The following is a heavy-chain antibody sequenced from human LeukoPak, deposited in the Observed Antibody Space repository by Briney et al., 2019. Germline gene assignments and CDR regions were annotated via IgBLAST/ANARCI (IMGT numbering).Heavy chain of an antibody. CDR3: ARFSSSWIYYFDY. D-gene: IGHD6-13*01. V-gene: IGHV3-48*01. CDR2: ISSSSSTI. Sequence: PGGSLRLSCAASGFTFSGAAMTWVRQAPGKGLEWVSYISSSSSTIYYADSVKGRFTISRDNAKNSLYLQMNSLRAEDTAVYYCARFSSSWIYYFDYWGQGTLVTVSS. CDR1: GFTFSGAA. J-gene: IGHJ4*02.